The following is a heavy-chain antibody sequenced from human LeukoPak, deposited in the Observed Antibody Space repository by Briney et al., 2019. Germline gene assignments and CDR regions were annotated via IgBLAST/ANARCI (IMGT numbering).Heavy chain of an antibody. V-gene: IGHV1-69*13. Sequence: GASVKVSCKASGGTFSSYAISWVRQAPGQGLEWMGGIIPIFGTANYAQKFQGRVTITADESTSTAYMELSSLRSEDTAVYYCARSTPDTAMVFDYWGQGTLVTVSS. J-gene: IGHJ4*02. CDR1: GGTFSSYA. CDR3: ARSTPDTAMVFDY. CDR2: IIPIFGTA. D-gene: IGHD5-18*01.